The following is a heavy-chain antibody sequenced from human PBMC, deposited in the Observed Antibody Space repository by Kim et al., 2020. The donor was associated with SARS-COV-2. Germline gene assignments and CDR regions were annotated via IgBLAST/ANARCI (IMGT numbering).Heavy chain of an antibody. V-gene: IGHV4-59*13. J-gene: IGHJ4*02. CDR2: IYYSGST. D-gene: IGHD6-19*01. CDR3: ARSSSPFDY. Sequence: SETLSLTCTVSGGSISSYYWSWIRQPPGKGLEWIGYIYYSGSTTYNPSLKSRVTISVDTSKNQFSLKLSSVTAADTAVYYCARSSSPFDYWGQGTLVTVSS. CDR1: GGSISSYY.